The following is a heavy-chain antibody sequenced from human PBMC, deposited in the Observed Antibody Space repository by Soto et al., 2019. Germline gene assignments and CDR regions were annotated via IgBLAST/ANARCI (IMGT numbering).Heavy chain of an antibody. V-gene: IGHV3-23*01. J-gene: IGHJ5*01. CDR1: GFSFSTFE. Sequence: EVQLLESGGGLVQPGGSLRLSCAASGFSFSTFEMSWVRQAPGRGLEWVSFISDDSSRTYYADAVKGRFTISRDNSKYTRYLKMNSLTAEDTAVYACVKGGWLDFWGQGTLVTVSP. CDR3: VKGGWLDF. D-gene: IGHD3-16*01. CDR2: ISDDSSRT.